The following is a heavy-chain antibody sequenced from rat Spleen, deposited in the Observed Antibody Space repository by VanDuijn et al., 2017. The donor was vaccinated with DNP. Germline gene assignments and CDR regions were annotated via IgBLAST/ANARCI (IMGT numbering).Heavy chain of an antibody. D-gene: IGHD5-1*01. J-gene: IGHJ2*01. Sequence: QVQLKESGPGLVQPSQTLSLTCTVSGFSLTSNSVHWVRQPPGKGLEWVGAIWSGGSTDYNSALKSRLSISRDTAKGQVFLKMNSRQTEDTAIYFCTSLGARDYWGQGVMVTVSS. CDR2: IWSGGST. CDR3: TSLGARDY. V-gene: IGHV2-1*01. CDR1: GFSLTSNS.